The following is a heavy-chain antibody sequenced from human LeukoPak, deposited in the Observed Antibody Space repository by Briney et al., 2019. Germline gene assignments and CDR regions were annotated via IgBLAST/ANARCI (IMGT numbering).Heavy chain of an antibody. Sequence: SVKVSCKASGGTFSSYTISWVRQAPGQGLEWRGRIIPILGIANYAQKFQGRVTITADKSTSTAYMELSSLRSEDTAVYYCARDKGLAPHHDAFDIWGQGTMVTVSS. V-gene: IGHV1-69*04. CDR3: ARDKGLAPHHDAFDI. CDR2: IIPILGIA. J-gene: IGHJ3*02. D-gene: IGHD6-6*01. CDR1: GGTFSSYT.